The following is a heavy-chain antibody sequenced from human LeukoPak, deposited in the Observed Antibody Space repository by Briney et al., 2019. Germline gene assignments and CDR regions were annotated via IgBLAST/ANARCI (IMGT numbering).Heavy chain of an antibody. J-gene: IGHJ4*02. CDR3: ARDEASADYYDSSGYYPY. CDR2: IYSGGST. D-gene: IGHD3-22*01. V-gene: IGHV3-53*04. Sequence: GGSLRLSCAASGFTVSSNYMSWVRQAPGKGLEWVSVIYSGGSTYYADSVKGRFTISRRNSKNTLYLQMNSLRAEDTAVYYCARDEASADYYDSSGYYPYWGQGTLVTVSS. CDR1: GFTVSSNY.